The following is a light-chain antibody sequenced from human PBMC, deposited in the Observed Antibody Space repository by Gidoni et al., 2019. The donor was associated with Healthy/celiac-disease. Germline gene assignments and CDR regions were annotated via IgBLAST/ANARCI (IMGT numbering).Light chain of an antibody. Sequence: SYELTQPPPVSVSPGKTARTTCSGDALPKQYPYWYQQKPGQAPVLVIYKDSERPSGIPERFSGSSSGTTVTLTIRGVQAEDETDYYCQSADSSGTWVFGGGTKLTVL. CDR1: ALPKQY. CDR3: QSADSSGTWV. V-gene: IGLV3-25*03. J-gene: IGLJ3*02. CDR2: KDS.